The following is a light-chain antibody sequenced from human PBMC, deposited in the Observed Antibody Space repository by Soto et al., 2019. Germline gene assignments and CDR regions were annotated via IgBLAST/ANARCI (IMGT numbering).Light chain of an antibody. CDR1: QSVRNN. CDR2: DAS. J-gene: IGKJ2*01. V-gene: IGKV3-15*01. Sequence: EIVMTQSPATLSVSPGERATLSCRASQSVRNNLAWYQQKPGQAPRLLIYDASTRATGIPARFSGSGSGTEFTLTLTSLQSEDFAIYSCQQYNNWPPLYTFGQGTKLEIK. CDR3: QQYNNWPPLYT.